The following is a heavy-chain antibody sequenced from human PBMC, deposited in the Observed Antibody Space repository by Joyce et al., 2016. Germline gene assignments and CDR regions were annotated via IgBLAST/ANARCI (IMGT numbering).Heavy chain of an antibody. V-gene: IGHV3-7*01. Sequence: EVQLVESGGDLVQPGGSLRLSCAASGFTFSKYWMNWVRQDPGKGLEGVANINQDGSEKYDVGSVKGRFTISRDNAKRSLYLQLTSLRAEDTAVYYCAKNTAVTAIASPYDYWGQGTLVAVSS. CDR2: INQDGSEK. CDR3: AKNTAVTAIASPYDY. J-gene: IGHJ4*02. D-gene: IGHD2-21*02. CDR1: GFTFSKYW.